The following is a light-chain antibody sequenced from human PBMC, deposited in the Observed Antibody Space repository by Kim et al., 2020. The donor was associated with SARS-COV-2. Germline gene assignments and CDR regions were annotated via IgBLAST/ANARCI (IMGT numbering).Light chain of an antibody. J-gene: IGKJ2*01. CDR1: QSVSSY. CDR2: DAS. CDR3: QQRSNWPYT. Sequence: LSPGERATLSCRTGQSVSSYLAWYQQKPRQAPRLLIYDASTRATGIPARFSGSRSGTDFTLTISSLEPEDFAVYYCQQRSNWPYTFGQGTKLEI. V-gene: IGKV3-11*01.